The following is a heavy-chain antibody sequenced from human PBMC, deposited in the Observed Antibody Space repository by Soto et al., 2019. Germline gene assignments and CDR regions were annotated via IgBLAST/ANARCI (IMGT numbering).Heavy chain of an antibody. Sequence: VKVSCKASGGTFSSYAISWVRQAPGQGLEWMGGIIPIFGTANYAQKFQGRVTITADKSTSTAYMELSSLRSEDTAVYYCARNYYDSSGYYYDWYFDLWGRGTLVTVSS. J-gene: IGHJ2*01. CDR1: GGTFSSYA. CDR3: ARNYYDSSGYYYDWYFDL. CDR2: IIPIFGTA. V-gene: IGHV1-69*06. D-gene: IGHD3-22*01.